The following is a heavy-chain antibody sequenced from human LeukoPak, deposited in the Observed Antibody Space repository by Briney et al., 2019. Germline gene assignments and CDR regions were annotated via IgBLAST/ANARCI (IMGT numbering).Heavy chain of an antibody. V-gene: IGHV4-59*01. CDR1: GGSISSYY. Sequence: SETLSLSCTVSGGSISSYYWSWSRQPPGKGLEWIGYIYYSGSTNYNPSLKSRVTISVDTSKNQFSLKLSSVTAADTAVYYCARDTLTYYYDSSGYEVYYYYGMDVWGQGTTVTVSS. J-gene: IGHJ6*02. CDR3: ARDTLTYYYDSSGYEVYYYYGMDV. D-gene: IGHD3-22*01. CDR2: IYYSGST.